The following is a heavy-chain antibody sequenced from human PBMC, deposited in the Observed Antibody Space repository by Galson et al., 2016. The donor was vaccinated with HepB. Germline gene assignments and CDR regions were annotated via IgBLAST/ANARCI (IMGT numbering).Heavy chain of an antibody. CDR3: ARGEIASRLDY. D-gene: IGHD6-6*01. Sequence: ETLSLTCAVFGESFSGYYWSWVRQPPGKGLEWIGEINHSGDTTYNPSPKTRVTISIDKSEDQFSLKLSSVTAADTAVYYCARGEIASRLDYWGPGSLVTVSS. J-gene: IGHJ4*02. CDR1: GESFSGYY. V-gene: IGHV4-34*01. CDR2: INHSGDT.